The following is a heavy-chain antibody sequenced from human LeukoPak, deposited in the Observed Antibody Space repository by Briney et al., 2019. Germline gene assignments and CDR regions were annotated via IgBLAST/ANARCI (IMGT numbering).Heavy chain of an antibody. J-gene: IGHJ4*02. D-gene: IGHD4-17*01. V-gene: IGHV3-23*01. Sequence: GGSLRLSCAASGFXFSDFAISWVRQAPGKGLECVSVISSSGGSTYSADSVKARFIISRDNSKNTLYLQMNSLTADDTAVYYCAKGHSDFGTGFDLWGQGTLVTVPS. CDR2: ISSSGGST. CDR1: GFXFSDFA. CDR3: AKGHSDFGTGFDL.